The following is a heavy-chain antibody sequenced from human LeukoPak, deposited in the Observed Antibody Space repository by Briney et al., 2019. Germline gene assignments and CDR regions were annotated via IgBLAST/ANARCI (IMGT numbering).Heavy chain of an antibody. D-gene: IGHD6-13*01. CDR1: GFTFSSYA. CDR2: ISGSGGST. J-gene: IGHJ4*02. CDR3: AKDFFGSGSSLYNHFDY. Sequence: GGSLRLSCAASGFTFSSYAMSWVRQAPGKGLEWVSAISGSGGSTYYADSVKGRSTITRDNSKTTLYLQLNSLRAEDTAVYYCAKDFFGSGSSLYNHFDYWGQGTLVTVSS. V-gene: IGHV3-23*01.